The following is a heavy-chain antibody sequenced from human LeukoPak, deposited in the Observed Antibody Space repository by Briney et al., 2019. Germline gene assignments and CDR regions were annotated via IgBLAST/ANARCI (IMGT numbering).Heavy chain of an antibody. CDR3: ARLRDARWLLEY. CDR1: GDSVSSTSYY. D-gene: IGHD4-23*01. Sequence: SETLSLTCSVSGDSVSSTSYYWGWIRQPPGKGLEWIASNLYSVKSYYNPSFNSRVTISVDTSNSRLSLRLTSVNAADTAVYYCARLRDARWLLEYWGQGTLVTVSS. V-gene: IGHV4-39*01. CDR2: NLYSVKS. J-gene: IGHJ4*02.